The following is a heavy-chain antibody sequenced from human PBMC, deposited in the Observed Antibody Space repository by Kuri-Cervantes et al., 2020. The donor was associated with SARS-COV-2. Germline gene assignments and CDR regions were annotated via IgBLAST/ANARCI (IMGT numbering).Heavy chain of an antibody. D-gene: IGHD4-11*01. CDR2: ISAYNGYT. J-gene: IGHJ6*03. Sequence: ASALVICRAAGYTFTNYGITWVRQAPGQGLEWMGGISAYNGYTIYAQKLQGRVTMTTDTSTTTAYMELRSLRSDDTAVYYCAREGDYSDFRRPNYYYYYIDVWGKGTTVTVSS. V-gene: IGHV1-18*01. CDR1: GYTFTNYG. CDR3: AREGDYSDFRRPNYYYYYIDV.